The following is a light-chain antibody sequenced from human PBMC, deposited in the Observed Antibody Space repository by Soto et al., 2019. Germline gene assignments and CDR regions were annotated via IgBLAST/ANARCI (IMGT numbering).Light chain of an antibody. CDR1: SSDVGSFNY. V-gene: IGLV2-14*01. CDR3: VSYATSTTLYV. J-gene: IGLJ1*01. CDR2: EVT. Sequence: QSVLTRPASVSGSPGQSSTISCTATSSDVGSFNYVSWYQHHPGKAPKLMIYEVTSRPSGVSNRFSGSKSGNTASLTISGLQAEDEADYYCVSYATSTTLYVFGSGTKV.